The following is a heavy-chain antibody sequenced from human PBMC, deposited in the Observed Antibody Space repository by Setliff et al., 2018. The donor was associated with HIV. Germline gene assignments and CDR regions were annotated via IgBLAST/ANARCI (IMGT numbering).Heavy chain of an antibody. CDR3: ARAVHSGWYYFDY. CDR1: GFTFSSYW. CDR2: FSSDGSTK. D-gene: IGHD6-19*01. Sequence: GGSLRLSCAASGFTFSSYWMSWVRQAPGKGLEWVAVFSSDGSTKFYADYVKGRFTISRDNSKNTLYLQMNSLRAEDTAVYYCARAVHSGWYYFDYWGQGTLVTVSS. J-gene: IGHJ4*02. V-gene: IGHV3-30*03.